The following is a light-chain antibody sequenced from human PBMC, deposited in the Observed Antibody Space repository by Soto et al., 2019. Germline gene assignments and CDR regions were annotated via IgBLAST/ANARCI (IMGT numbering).Light chain of an antibody. V-gene: IGKV1-39*01. Sequence: DIQMTQSPSSLSASVGDRVTITCRASQTISNYLNWYQQKPGKAPKVLIYAASSLQSGVPSRFSGSGSGTDFTLTISSLQPEDFATYYCLQHNSYPATFGQGTKVDIK. CDR2: AAS. J-gene: IGKJ1*01. CDR1: QTISNY. CDR3: LQHNSYPAT.